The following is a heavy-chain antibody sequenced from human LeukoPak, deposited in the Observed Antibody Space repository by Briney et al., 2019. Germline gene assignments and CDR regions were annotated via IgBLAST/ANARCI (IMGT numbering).Heavy chain of an antibody. V-gene: IGHV4-59*01. D-gene: IGHD1-26*01. J-gene: IGHJ3*02. Sequence: PSETLSLTCTVSGDSISSYYWSWIRQPPGKGLEWFGYIYYSGSTNYNPSLKSRVTILVDTSKNQFSLKLSSVTAADTAVYYCAKDRSDAFDIWGQGTMVTVSS. CDR2: IYYSGST. CDR3: AKDRSDAFDI. CDR1: GDSISSYY.